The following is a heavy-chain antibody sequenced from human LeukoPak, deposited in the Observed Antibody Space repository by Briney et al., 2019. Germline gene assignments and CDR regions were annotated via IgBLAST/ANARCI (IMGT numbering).Heavy chain of an antibody. V-gene: IGHV2-5*02. J-gene: IGHJ5*02. CDR3: AGRLNDTNDGRFGT. CDR2: IYWDDDK. Sequence: SGPTLVKPTPPLTLTCTFSGFSLSTRGVGVGWIRQPPEKALEWLALIYWDDDKRYSTSLKSRLTITKDTSKNQVVLTMTIMDRLDTAAYCCAGRLNDTNDGRFGTWGEESLGTVSS. CDR1: GFSLSTRGVG. D-gene: IGHD1-1*01.